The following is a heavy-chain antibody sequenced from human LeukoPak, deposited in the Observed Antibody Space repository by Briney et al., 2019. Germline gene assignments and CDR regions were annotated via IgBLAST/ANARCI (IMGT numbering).Heavy chain of an antibody. D-gene: IGHD3-10*01. Sequence: PGGSLRLSCAGSGFIFNNYAMHWVRQPPGKGLEWVSSISSSSSYIYYADSVKGRFTISRDNAKNSLYLQMNSLRAEDTAVYYCARDSSYYAFDYWGQGTLVTVSS. CDR1: GFIFNNYA. CDR3: ARDSSYYAFDY. J-gene: IGHJ4*02. V-gene: IGHV3-21*01. CDR2: ISSSSSYI.